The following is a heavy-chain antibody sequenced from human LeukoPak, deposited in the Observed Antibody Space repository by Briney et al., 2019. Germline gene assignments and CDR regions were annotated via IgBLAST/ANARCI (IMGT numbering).Heavy chain of an antibody. V-gene: IGHV3-48*02. CDR1: GFSFSGYS. Sequence: GGSLRLSCAASGFSFSGYSMNWVRQAPGKGLEWVSFISRSGSNIYYADSVRGRFTISRDNDGNSLYLQMNSLRDEDTALYYCASLHHLPRGGVPVTISWGQGTLVTVSS. CDR2: ISRSGSNI. J-gene: IGHJ5*02. CDR3: ASLHHLPRGGVPVTIS. D-gene: IGHD6-19*01.